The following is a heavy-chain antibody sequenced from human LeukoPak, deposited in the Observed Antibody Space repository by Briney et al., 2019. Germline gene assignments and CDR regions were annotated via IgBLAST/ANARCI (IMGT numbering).Heavy chain of an antibody. J-gene: IGHJ4*02. CDR3: ARDSGFFSSLY. CDR1: GGSISSSSYY. Sequence: SETLSLTCTVSGGSISSSSYYWGWIRQPPGEGLERIGSVHYTGRTWYSPSLKSRVTISMDASKNQFSLSLNSVTAADTAVYFCARDSGFFSSLYWGQGTLVTVSS. D-gene: IGHD6-13*01. V-gene: IGHV4-39*07. CDR2: VHYTGRT.